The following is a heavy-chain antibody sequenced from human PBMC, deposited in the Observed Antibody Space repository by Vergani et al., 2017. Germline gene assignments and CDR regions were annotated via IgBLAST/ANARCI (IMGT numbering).Heavy chain of an antibody. Sequence: QVQLQESGPGLVKPSQTLSLTCTVSGGSISSGDYYWSWIRQPPGKGLEWIGYIYYSGSTYYNPSLKSRVTISVDTSKNQFSLKLSSVTAADMAVYYCARQRPGSGWSPGDFDDWGQGILVTVSS. J-gene: IGHJ4*02. CDR2: IYYSGST. D-gene: IGHD6-19*01. CDR3: ARQRPGSGWSPGDFDD. CDR1: GGSISSGDYY. V-gene: IGHV4-30-4*01.